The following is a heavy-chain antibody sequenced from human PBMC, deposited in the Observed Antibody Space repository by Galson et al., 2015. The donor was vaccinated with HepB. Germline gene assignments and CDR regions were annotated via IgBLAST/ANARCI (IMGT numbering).Heavy chain of an antibody. CDR1: GFTFDDYA. Sequence: LRLSCAASGFTFDDYAMHWVRQAPGKGLEWVSGISWNSGSIGYADSVKGRFTISRDNAKNTLYLQMNSLRAEDTAVYYCARAMAQYYYYYGMDVWGQGTTVTVSS. V-gene: IGHV3-9*01. CDR3: ARAMAQYYYYYGMDV. CDR2: ISWNSGSI. J-gene: IGHJ6*02.